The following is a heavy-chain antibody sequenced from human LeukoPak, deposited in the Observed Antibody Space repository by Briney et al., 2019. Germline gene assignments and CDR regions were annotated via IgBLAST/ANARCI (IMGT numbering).Heavy chain of an antibody. V-gene: IGHV3-7*01. D-gene: IGHD3-10*01. CDR3: ARGGGDS. CDR1: GVTVSRYW. Sequence: GGSLRLSCAASGVTVSRYWMSWVRQAPGKGLEWVAMMTQDGGGKYYVDSVKGRFTISGDNAKNSLYLQMDSLRAEDTAVYYCARGGGDSWGQGTLVTVSS. J-gene: IGHJ4*02. CDR2: MTQDGGGK.